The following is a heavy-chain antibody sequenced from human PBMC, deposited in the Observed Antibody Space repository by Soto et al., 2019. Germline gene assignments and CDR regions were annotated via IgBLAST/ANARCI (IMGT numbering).Heavy chain of an antibody. V-gene: IGHV3-33*01. CDR2: IWYDGSNK. CDR1: GFTFSSYG. J-gene: IGHJ6*02. Sequence: PGGSLRLSCAASGFTFSSYGMHWVRQAPGKGLEWVAVIWYDGSNKYYADSVKGRFTISRDNSKNTLYLQMNSLRAEDTAVYYCAIVEPKYYYYGMDVWGQGITVNVS. D-gene: IGHD1-26*01. CDR3: AIVEPKYYYYGMDV.